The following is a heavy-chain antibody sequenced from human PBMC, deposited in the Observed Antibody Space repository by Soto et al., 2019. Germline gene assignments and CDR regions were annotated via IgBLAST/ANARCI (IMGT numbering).Heavy chain of an antibody. Sequence: PSETLSLTCPLSGHCISSSSYYWGRMRPPLGKGLEWIGSIYNSGSTYYTPSLKSRATIAVDTSKTQFSLKLSPETPANKTVYCCASGGSGTKSHYFDYWGRETRVTVSS. V-gene: IGHV4-39*01. CDR1: GHCISSSSYY. CDR2: IYNSGST. J-gene: IGHJ4*02. CDR3: ASGGSGTKSHYFDY. D-gene: IGHD3-16*01.